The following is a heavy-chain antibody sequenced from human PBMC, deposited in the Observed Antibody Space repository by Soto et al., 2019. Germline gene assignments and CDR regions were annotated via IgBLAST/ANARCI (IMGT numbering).Heavy chain of an antibody. D-gene: IGHD3-22*01. Sequence: QVQLQESGPRLVRPSETLSLTCNVSGGPISGDYYWTWIRQPPGKGLEWIGYIFYSGSTYYNPSLKRRVTMSVDTSKNQFSLRLSSVTAADTAVYYCVREGVRFDSSGYPSRYFDFWGQGILVTVSS. J-gene: IGHJ4*02. CDR3: VREGVRFDSSGYPSRYFDF. V-gene: IGHV4-30-4*01. CDR2: IFYSGST. CDR1: GGPISGDYY.